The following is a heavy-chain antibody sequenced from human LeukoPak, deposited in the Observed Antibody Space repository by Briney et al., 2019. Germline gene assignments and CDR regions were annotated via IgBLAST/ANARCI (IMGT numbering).Heavy chain of an antibody. CDR2: IYYSGST. CDR3: TRGSIAYYYMDV. Sequence: PSETLSLTCTVSGYSISSGYYWGWIRQPPWKGLEWIGNIYYSGSTNYNPSLKSRVTISVDTSKNQFSLKLSSVTAADTAVYYCTRGSIAYYYMDVWGKGTTVTISS. V-gene: IGHV4-38-2*02. J-gene: IGHJ6*03. D-gene: IGHD3-22*01. CDR1: GYSISSGYY.